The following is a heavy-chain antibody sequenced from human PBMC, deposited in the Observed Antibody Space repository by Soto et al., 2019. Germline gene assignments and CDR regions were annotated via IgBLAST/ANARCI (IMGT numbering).Heavy chain of an antibody. Sequence: ASMKGSCKASGYTITTYDINWVRQAPGQRLEWLGWMDPNSGSTGYAQNFQGRITMTRNISRNTAHMELSSLQSEDTAVYYCARERKFDFWRKGLDVWGQGTTVTVSS. CDR3: ARERKFDFWRKGLDV. CDR1: GYTITTYD. CDR2: MDPNSGST. J-gene: IGHJ6*02. V-gene: IGHV1-8*01. D-gene: IGHD3-3*01.